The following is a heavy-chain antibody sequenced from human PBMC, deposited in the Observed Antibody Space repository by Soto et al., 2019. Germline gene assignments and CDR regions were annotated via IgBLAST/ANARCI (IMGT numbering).Heavy chain of an antibody. CDR3: ARVSGHWGMGV. Sequence: GGSLRLSCAASGFTFSHYYMSWIRQAPGKGLEWLSYISSSGGTIYYADSVKGRFTISRDNAKNSLYLQMNSLRAEDTAVYYCARVSGHWGMGVWGQGTTVTVSS. V-gene: IGHV3-11*01. J-gene: IGHJ6*02. CDR1: GFTFSHYY. D-gene: IGHD3-10*01. CDR2: ISSSGGTI.